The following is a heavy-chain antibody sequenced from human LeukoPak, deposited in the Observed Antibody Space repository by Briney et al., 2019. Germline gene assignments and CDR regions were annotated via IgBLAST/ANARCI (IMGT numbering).Heavy chain of an antibody. D-gene: IGHD6-19*01. CDR3: ARWGVLSPGWYEGYYFDY. Sequence: SETLSLTCTVSGGSISSYYWNWIRQPPGKGLEWIGYIYYSGSTNYNPSLKSRVTISVDTSKNQFSLKLSSVTAADTAVYYCARWGVLSPGWYEGYYFDYWGQGTLVTVSS. CDR2: IYYSGST. CDR1: GGSISSYY. V-gene: IGHV4-59*01. J-gene: IGHJ4*02.